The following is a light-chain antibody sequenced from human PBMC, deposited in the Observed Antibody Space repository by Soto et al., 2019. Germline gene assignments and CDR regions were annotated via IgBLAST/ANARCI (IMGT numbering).Light chain of an antibody. V-gene: IGLV2-8*01. Sequence: QSALTQPPSASGSPGQSVTISCTGTSTDVGGYNYISWYQHHPGKGPKLIIYEVSERPSGVPDRFSGSKSGNTASLTVSGLQAEDEADYYCSSYAGSNNRGVFGSGTQLTVL. J-gene: IGLJ1*01. CDR3: SSYAGSNNRGV. CDR2: EVS. CDR1: STDVGGYNY.